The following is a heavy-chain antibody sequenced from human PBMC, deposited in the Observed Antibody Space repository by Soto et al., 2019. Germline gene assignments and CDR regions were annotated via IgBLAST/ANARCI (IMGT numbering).Heavy chain of an antibody. J-gene: IGHJ4*02. CDR1: GFTVSSNY. CDR2: IYSGGST. CDR3: ARGTVTTLLGFDY. Sequence: GGSLRLSCAASGFTVSSNYMSWVRQAPGKGLEWVSVIYSGGSTYYADSVKGRFTISRDNSKNTLYLQMNSLRAEDTAVYYCARGTVTTLLGFDYWGQGTLVTVSS. V-gene: IGHV3-66*01. D-gene: IGHD4-17*01.